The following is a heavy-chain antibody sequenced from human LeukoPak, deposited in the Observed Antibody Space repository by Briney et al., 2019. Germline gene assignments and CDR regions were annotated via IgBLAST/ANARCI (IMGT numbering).Heavy chain of an antibody. CDR3: ASLWY. J-gene: IGHJ4*02. CDR1: GFTFSRYW. CDR2: IKQDGSEK. Sequence: GGSLRLSCAASGFTFSRYWMSWVREAPGKGLEWVANIKQDGSEKYYVDSVKGRFTISRDNAKNSLYLQMNSLRAEDTAVYYCASLWYWGQGILVTVSS. V-gene: IGHV3-7*01. D-gene: IGHD3-16*01.